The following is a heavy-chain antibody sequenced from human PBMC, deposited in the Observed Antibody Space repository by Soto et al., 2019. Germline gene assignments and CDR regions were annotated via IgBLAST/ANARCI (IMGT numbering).Heavy chain of an antibody. Sequence: SETLSLTCTVSGGSISSYYWSWIRQPPGKGLEWIGYIYYSGSTNYNPSLKSRVTISVDTSKNQFSLKLSSVTAADTAVYYCARLPRYRVATIVPSDYWGQGTLVTVSS. V-gene: IGHV4-59*08. CDR3: ARLPRYRVATIVPSDY. CDR1: GGSISSYY. J-gene: IGHJ4*02. D-gene: IGHD5-12*01. CDR2: IYYSGST.